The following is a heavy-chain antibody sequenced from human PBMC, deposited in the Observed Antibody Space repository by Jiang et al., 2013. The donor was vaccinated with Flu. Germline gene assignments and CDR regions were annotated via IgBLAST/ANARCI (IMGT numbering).Heavy chain of an antibody. D-gene: IGHD5-18*01. CDR1: GGSISSYY. J-gene: IGHJ6*04. V-gene: IGHV4-59*01. Sequence: LLKPSETLSLTCTVSGGSISSYYWSWIRQPPGKGLEWIGYIYYSGSTNYNPSLKSRVTISVDTSKNQFSLKLSSVTAADTAVYYCARMRGYSYGPVYYYYGMDVWGKGTTVTVSS. CDR3: ARMRGYSYGPVYYYYGMDV. CDR2: IYYSGST.